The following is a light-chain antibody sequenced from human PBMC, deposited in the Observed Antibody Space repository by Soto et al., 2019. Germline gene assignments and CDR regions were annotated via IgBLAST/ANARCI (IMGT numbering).Light chain of an antibody. CDR3: SSYTNSRTLL. J-gene: IGLJ1*01. CDR1: SDSY. V-gene: IGLV2-14*01. CDR2: GVT. Sequence: QSALTQPASVSGSPGQSITISCTGTSDSYVSWYQQHPGKVPKLMIYGVTNRPSGVSDRFSGSKSGNTASLTISGLQTEDEADYYCSSYTNSRTLLFGAGTKVTVL.